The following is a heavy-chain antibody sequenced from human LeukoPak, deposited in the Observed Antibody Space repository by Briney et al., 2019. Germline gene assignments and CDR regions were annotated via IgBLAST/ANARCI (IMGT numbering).Heavy chain of an antibody. J-gene: IGHJ4*02. Sequence: GGYLRLSCAASGFTFSSYWMQWVRQAPGKGLVWVSRISKDGSSTYYADSVKGRFTISRDNAKNTLYLQMNSLRAEDTAVYYCARDEVGVGATHDYWGQGTLVTVSS. CDR2: ISKDGSST. V-gene: IGHV3-74*01. CDR3: ARDEVGVGATHDY. CDR1: GFTFSSYW. D-gene: IGHD1-26*01.